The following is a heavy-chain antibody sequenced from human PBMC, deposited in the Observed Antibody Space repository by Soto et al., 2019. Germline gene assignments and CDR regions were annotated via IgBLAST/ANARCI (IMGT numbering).Heavy chain of an antibody. D-gene: IGHD1-7*01. CDR3: ARHWPDAYNWNYVLHFDY. V-gene: IGHV4-39*01. CDR1: GGSISSSRYY. Sequence: SETLSLTCTVSGGSISSSRYYGGWIRQPPGKGLEWIGSISYSGSTYYNPSLKSRVTISVDTSKNQFSLKLSSVTAADTAVYYCARHWPDAYNWNYVLHFDYWGQGTLVTVS. CDR2: ISYSGST. J-gene: IGHJ4*02.